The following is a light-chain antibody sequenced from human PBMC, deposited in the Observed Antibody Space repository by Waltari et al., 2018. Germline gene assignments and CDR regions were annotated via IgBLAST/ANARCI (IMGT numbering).Light chain of an antibody. CDR2: EVS. V-gene: IGKV2D-29*02. CDR3: MQSIQFPFT. Sequence: DVVMTQTPLFLSVTPGQPASISCKSSQSLLYSDGETFLYWYVQRSDQSPQLLIYEVSKRFSGVSDRFSGSGSGTNFTLKISRVEAEDVGVYYCMQSIQFPFTFGPGTKVDIK. CDR1: QSLLYSDGETF. J-gene: IGKJ3*01.